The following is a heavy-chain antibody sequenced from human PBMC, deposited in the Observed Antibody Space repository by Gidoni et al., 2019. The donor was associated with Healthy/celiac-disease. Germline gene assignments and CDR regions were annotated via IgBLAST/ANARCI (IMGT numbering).Heavy chain of an antibody. V-gene: IGHV3-43D*04. CDR1: GFTFDDYA. Sequence: EVQLVESGGVGVQPGGSLRLACAASGFTFDDYAMHWVRQAPGKGLEWVSLISCDGSSTYYADSVKGRFTISRDNSKNSLYLQMNSLRAEDTALYYCAKDKVADAVYYFDYWGQGTLVTVSS. J-gene: IGHJ4*02. CDR2: ISCDGSST. CDR3: AKDKVADAVYYFDY.